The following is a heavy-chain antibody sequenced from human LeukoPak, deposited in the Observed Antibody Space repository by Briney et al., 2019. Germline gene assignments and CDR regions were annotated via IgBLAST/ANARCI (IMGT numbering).Heavy chain of an antibody. V-gene: IGHV1-69*13. CDR1: GGTFSIYA. Sequence: SVKVSCKASGGTFSIYAISWVRQAPGQGLEWMGGIIPIFATANYAQKFQGRVTITADESTSTAYMELSSLRSEDTAVYYCARGPITTRSHFDYWGQGTLVTVSS. CDR2: IIPIFATA. J-gene: IGHJ4*02. CDR3: ARGPITTRSHFDY. D-gene: IGHD3-22*01.